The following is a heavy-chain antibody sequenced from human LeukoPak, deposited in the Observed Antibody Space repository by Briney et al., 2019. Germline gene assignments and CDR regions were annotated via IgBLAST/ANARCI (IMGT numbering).Heavy chain of an antibody. V-gene: IGHV3-21*01. CDR3: ARVRGSYWYFDL. CDR2: ISSASNYI. J-gene: IGHJ2*01. D-gene: IGHD1-26*01. CDR1: HFTFRDYS. Sequence: GGSLRLSCAASHFTFRDYSMNWVRQAPGKGLEWVSSISSASNYIYYADSVRGRFTISRDNANNSLFLQMNSLRADDTAVYYCARVRGSYWYFDLWGRATLVTVSS.